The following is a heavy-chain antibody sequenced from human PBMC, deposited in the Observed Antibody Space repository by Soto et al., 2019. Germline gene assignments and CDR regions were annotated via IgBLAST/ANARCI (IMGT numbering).Heavy chain of an antibody. CDR2: ISGSGGST. CDR3: AEAGEAARSYYYGMDV. Sequence: PGGSLRLSCAASGFTFSSYAMSWVRQAPGKGLEWVSAISGSGGSTYYADSVKGRFTISRDNSKNTLYLQMNSLRAEDTAVYYCAEAGEAARSYYYGMDVWGQGTTVTVS. V-gene: IGHV3-23*01. D-gene: IGHD6-6*01. CDR1: GFTFSSYA. J-gene: IGHJ6*02.